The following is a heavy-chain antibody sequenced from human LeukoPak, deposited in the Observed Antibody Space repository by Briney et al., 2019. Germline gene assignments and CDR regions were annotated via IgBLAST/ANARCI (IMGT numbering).Heavy chain of an antibody. CDR3: ARVEGGTRVDY. CDR2: IYAGDSDT. J-gene: IGHJ4*02. V-gene: IGHV5-51*01. D-gene: IGHD1-26*01. CDR1: GYIFSNYW. Sequence: GESLKISCKGSGYIFSNYWIGWVRQVPGKGLEWMGIIYAGDSDTRYSPSFQGQVTISADKSISTAYLEWSSLRASDTAMYYCARVEGGTRVDYWGQGTLVTVSS.